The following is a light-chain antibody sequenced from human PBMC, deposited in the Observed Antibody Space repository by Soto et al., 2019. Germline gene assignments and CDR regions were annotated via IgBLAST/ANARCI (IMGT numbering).Light chain of an antibody. CDR1: QSVCDY. CDR3: QQRSDWPPIT. CDR2: DAS. J-gene: IGKJ5*01. V-gene: IGKV3-11*01. Sequence: TVLTQSPATLSLSPGDRASLSCRASQSVCDYLAWYQQKPGQAPRLLIYDASNRAAGVPYRFRGSGSGTDFTLTISSVEPEDFGVYYCQQRSDWPPITFGQGTRLEIK.